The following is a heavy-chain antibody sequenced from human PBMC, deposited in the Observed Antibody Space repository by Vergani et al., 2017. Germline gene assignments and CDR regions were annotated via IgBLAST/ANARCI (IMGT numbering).Heavy chain of an antibody. CDR3: AKLFSTVTTAVPNH. CDR2: INWNGGST. CDR1: GFTVSSNY. V-gene: IGHV3-23*01. J-gene: IGHJ5*02. D-gene: IGHD4-17*01. Sequence: EVQLLESGGGLVQPGGSLRLSCAASGFTVSSNYMSWVRQAPGKGLEWVSGINWNGGSTGYADSVKGRFTISRDNSKNTLYLQMNSLRAEDTAVYYCAKLFSTVTTAVPNHWGQGTLVTVSS.